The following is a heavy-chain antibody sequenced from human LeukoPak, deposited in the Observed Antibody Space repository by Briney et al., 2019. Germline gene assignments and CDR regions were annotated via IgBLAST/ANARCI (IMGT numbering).Heavy chain of an antibody. D-gene: IGHD2-21*02. Sequence: PVRSLRLSCAASGFTFSSYAMHWVRQAPGKGLEWVAVISYDGSNKYYADSVKGRFTISRDNSKNTLYLQMNSLRAEDTAVYYCARAPGYCGGDCYDSYYFDYWGQGTLVTVSS. CDR3: ARAPGYCGGDCYDSYYFDY. CDR1: GFTFSSYA. CDR2: ISYDGSNK. J-gene: IGHJ4*02. V-gene: IGHV3-30-3*01.